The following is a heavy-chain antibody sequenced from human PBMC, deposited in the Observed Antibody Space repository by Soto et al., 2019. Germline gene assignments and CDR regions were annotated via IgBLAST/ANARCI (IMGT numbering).Heavy chain of an antibody. Sequence: QVQLVQSGAEVKKPGASVKVSCKASGYTFTSYAMHWVRQAPGQRLEWMGWINAGNGNTKYSQKFQGRVTITRDTSASTAYMELSSLRSEDTAVYYCARDQRLYYYYYYMDVWGKGTTVTVSS. V-gene: IGHV1-3*01. J-gene: IGHJ6*03. CDR2: INAGNGNT. D-gene: IGHD6-25*01. CDR1: GYTFTSYA. CDR3: ARDQRLYYYYYYMDV.